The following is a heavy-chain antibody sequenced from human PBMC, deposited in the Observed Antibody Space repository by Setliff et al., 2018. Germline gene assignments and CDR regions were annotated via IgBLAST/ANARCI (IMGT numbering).Heavy chain of an antibody. CDR2: IKQDGSEK. J-gene: IGHJ6*02. D-gene: IGHD3-16*01. CDR1: GFTFSSHW. Sequence: SCAASGFTFSSHWMHWVRQAPGKGLQWVGNIKQDGSEKYYVDSVKGRFTISRDNAKNSLYLQMNSLRVEDTAVYYCAREGGDDSKWYNNDMDVWGQGTTVTVSS. V-gene: IGHV3-7*01. CDR3: AREGGDDSKWYNNDMDV.